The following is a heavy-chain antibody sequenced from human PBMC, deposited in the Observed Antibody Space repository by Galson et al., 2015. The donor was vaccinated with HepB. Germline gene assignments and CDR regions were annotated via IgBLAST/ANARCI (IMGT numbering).Heavy chain of an antibody. CDR3: ARDMYYYSSGHDY. V-gene: IGHV3-9*01. D-gene: IGHD3-22*01. CDR1: GFTFDDYA. J-gene: IGHJ4*02. Sequence: SLRLSCAASGFTFDDYAMHWVRQAPGKGLEWVSGISWNSGSIGYADSVKGRFTISRDNAKNSLYPQMSSLRAEDTALYYCARDMYYYSSGHDYWGQGTLVTVSS. CDR2: ISWNSGSI.